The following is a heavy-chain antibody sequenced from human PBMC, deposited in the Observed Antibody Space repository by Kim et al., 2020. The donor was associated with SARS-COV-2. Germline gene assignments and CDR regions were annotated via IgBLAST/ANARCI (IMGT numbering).Heavy chain of an antibody. Sequence: KTYYAESVKGRFTISRDNSKTMLYLQMNSLRGEDTAVFYCAREIQGRFDFWGQGTLVTVSS. D-gene: IGHD5-18*01. J-gene: IGHJ4*02. V-gene: IGHV3-30*01. CDR3: AREIQGRFDF. CDR2: KT.